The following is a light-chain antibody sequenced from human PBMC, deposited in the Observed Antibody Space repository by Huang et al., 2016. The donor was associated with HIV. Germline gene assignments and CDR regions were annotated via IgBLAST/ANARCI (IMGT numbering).Light chain of an antibody. Sequence: DIQMTQSPSTLSASVGDSVTITCRASQSISTWLAWDQQKPGKAPKVLIYKASSLQSGVPSRFSGSGSGTEFTLTISGVQPEDFATYYCQQYDAYSYTFGQGTKLEIK. CDR3: QQYDAYSYT. CDR1: QSISTW. V-gene: IGKV1-5*03. CDR2: KAS. J-gene: IGKJ2*01.